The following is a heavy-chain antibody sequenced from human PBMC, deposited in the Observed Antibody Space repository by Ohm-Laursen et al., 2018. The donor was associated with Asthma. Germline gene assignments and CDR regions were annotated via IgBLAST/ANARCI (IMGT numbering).Heavy chain of an antibody. V-gene: IGHV1-69*01. CDR1: GGTFSSYA. J-gene: IGHJ4*02. Sequence: SVKVSCKASGGTFSSYAISWVRQAPGQGLEWMGGIIPIFGTANYAQKFQGRVTITADESTSTAYMELSSLRSEDTAVYYCARDFTSHPQSWGRTFDYWGQGTLVTVSS. CDR3: ARDFTSHPQSWGRTFDY. D-gene: IGHD2-2*01. CDR2: IIPIFGTA.